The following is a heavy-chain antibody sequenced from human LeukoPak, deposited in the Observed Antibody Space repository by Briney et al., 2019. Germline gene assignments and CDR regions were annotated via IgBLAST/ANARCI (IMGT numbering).Heavy chain of an antibody. V-gene: IGHV3-48*01. CDR3: ARPDYGGNSGEYYYYGMDV. D-gene: IGHD4-23*01. CDR2: ISSSSSTI. Sequence: GGSLRLSCAVSGFTYSSYSMNWVRQAPGKGLEWVSYISSSSSTIYYADSVKGRFTISRDNAKNSLFLQMNSLRAEDTAVYYCARPDYGGNSGEYYYYGMDVWGQGTTVTVSS. CDR1: GFTYSSYS. J-gene: IGHJ6*02.